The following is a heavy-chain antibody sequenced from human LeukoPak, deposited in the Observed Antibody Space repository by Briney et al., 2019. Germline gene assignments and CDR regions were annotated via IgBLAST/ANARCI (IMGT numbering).Heavy chain of an antibody. Sequence: HPGTPLRLSCVASGLTFRNYGFPWVRQAPGKGLEWVAIIYSGGGTTKYYAESVKDRFTITRDDSKDTLYLQMNSLRAEDTAVYYCVVILVPGGVWHFDLWGRGTLVTVSS. CDR2: IYSGGGTTK. CDR1: GLTFRNYG. CDR3: VVILVPGGVWHFDL. V-gene: IGHV3-33*03. D-gene: IGHD2-2*01. J-gene: IGHJ2*01.